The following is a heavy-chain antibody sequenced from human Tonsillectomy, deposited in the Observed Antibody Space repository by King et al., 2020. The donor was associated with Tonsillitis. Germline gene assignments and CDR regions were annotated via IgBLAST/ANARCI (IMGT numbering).Heavy chain of an antibody. J-gene: IGHJ5*02. CDR1: GFTMSSYG. CDR2: IRNDGSSE. Sequence: VQLVESGGGIVHPGGSLRLSCEVSGFTMSSYGMDWVRQAPGKGLEWVAFIRNDGSSEYYGDSVKGRFTISRDNSKNTLYLQMNSLRPDDTAVYYCVKDQGWAVPHWFDPWGQGTLVIVSS. D-gene: IGHD1-26*01. CDR3: VKDQGWAVPHWFDP. V-gene: IGHV3-30*02.